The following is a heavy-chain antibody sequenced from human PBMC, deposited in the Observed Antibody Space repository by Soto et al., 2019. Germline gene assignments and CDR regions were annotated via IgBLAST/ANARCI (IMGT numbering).Heavy chain of an antibody. V-gene: IGHV4-39*01. CDR1: GVSISNTSYY. CDR3: ARHGSY. Sequence: SETLSLTCTVSGVSISNTSYYWGWIRQPPGQGLEWIATIYFSGTPFYNPSLKSRVTISVDTSKNQFSLELHSVTAADTAMYYCARHGSYWGQGTLVTVSS. J-gene: IGHJ4*02. CDR2: IYFSGTP.